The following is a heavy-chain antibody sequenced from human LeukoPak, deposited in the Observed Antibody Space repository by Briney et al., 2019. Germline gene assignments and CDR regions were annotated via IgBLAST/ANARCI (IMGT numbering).Heavy chain of an antibody. CDR2: INHSGST. CDR1: GGSFSGYY. CDR3: ARGNTHKQRKMTMVTASDY. D-gene: IGHD4/OR15-4a*01. Sequence: PSETLSLTCAVYGGSFSGYYWSWIRQPPGKGLEWIGEINHSGSTNYNPSLKSRVTISVDTSKNQFSLKLSSVTAADTAVYYCARGNTHKQRKMTMVTASDYWGQGTLVTVSS. V-gene: IGHV4-34*01. J-gene: IGHJ4*02.